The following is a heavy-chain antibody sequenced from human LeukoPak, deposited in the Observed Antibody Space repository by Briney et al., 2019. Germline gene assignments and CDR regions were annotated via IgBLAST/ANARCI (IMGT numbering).Heavy chain of an antibody. D-gene: IGHD3-22*01. V-gene: IGHV4-59*12. Sequence: SSETLSLTCTVSGGSISSYYWSWIRQPPGKGLEWVGYIYYSGTTNYNPSLKSRVTMSVDTSKNQFSLNLSSVTAADTAMYYCARDIYYEGSGYTFDYWGQGTLVTVSS. CDR1: GGSISSYY. CDR2: IYYSGTT. CDR3: ARDIYYEGSGYTFDY. J-gene: IGHJ4*02.